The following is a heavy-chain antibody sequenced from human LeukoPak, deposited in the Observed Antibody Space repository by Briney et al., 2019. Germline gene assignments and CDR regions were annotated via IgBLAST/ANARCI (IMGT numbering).Heavy chain of an antibody. Sequence: SETLSLTCAVYGGPFSGYYWSWIRQPPGKGLEWIGEINHSGSTNYNPSLKSRVTISVDTSKNQFSLKLSSVTAADTAVYYCARERFLEWLPSDYWGQGTLVTVSS. V-gene: IGHV4-34*01. CDR3: ARERFLEWLPSDY. CDR1: GGPFSGYY. CDR2: INHSGST. D-gene: IGHD3-3*01. J-gene: IGHJ4*02.